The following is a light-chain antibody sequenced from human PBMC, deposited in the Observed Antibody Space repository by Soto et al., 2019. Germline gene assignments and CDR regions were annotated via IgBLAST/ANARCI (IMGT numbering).Light chain of an antibody. V-gene: IGKV3-20*01. CDR2: DAS. CDR1: QSVSSSY. J-gene: IGKJ2*01. Sequence: EIVLTQSPGTLSLSPGERATLSCRASQSVSSSYLAWYQLKPGQAPRLLIYDASSRATGIPDRFSGSGSGTDFTLTISRLEPEDFAVYFCQQYGSSPYTFGQGTKLEIK. CDR3: QQYGSSPYT.